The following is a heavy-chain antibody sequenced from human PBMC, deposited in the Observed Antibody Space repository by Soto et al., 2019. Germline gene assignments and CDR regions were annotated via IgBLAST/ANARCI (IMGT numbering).Heavy chain of an antibody. D-gene: IGHD6-13*01. CDR3: AIDLASSSWTEIDY. Sequence: ASVKVSCKASGGTFSSYAISWVRQAPGQGLEWMGGIIPIFGTANYAQKFQGRVTITADESTSTAYMELSSLRSEDTAVYYCAIDLASSSWTEIDYWGQGTLVTVSS. V-gene: IGHV1-69*13. CDR2: IIPIFGTA. J-gene: IGHJ4*02. CDR1: GGTFSSYA.